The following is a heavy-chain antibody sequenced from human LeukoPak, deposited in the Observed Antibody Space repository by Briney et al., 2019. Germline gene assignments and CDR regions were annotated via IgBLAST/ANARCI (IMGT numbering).Heavy chain of an antibody. D-gene: IGHD3/OR15-3a*01. CDR2: ISSNGGST. CDR1: GFIFSNYA. Sequence: GGSLRLSCAASGFIFSNYAMHWVRQAPGKGLEYVSAISSNGGSTYYAKSVKGRFTVSRDDSKKALYLQMGGLRLEDMAVYYCARARYDFWSGYQYWGQGTLVTVSS. CDR3: ARARYDFWSGYQY. J-gene: IGHJ4*02. V-gene: IGHV3-64*01.